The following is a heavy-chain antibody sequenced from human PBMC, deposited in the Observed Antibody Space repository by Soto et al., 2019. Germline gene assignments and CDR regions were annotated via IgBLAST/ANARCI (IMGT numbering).Heavy chain of an antibody. D-gene: IGHD1-1*01. Sequence: QVQLVESGGGVVQPGRSLRLSCAASGFTLSTHVMHWVRQAPGKGLEWVAVIWHDGSNKYYADSVKGRFSISRDNPKNTLYLQMNSLRAEDTAVYYCAREFRTGTVDYWGQGTLVTVSP. J-gene: IGHJ4*02. CDR3: AREFRTGTVDY. CDR2: IWHDGSNK. CDR1: GFTLSTHV. V-gene: IGHV3-33*01.